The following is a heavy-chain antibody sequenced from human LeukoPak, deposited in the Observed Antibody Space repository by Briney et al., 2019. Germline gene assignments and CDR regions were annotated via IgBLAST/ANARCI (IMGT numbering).Heavy chain of an antibody. D-gene: IGHD3/OR15-3a*01. CDR2: ISNSSSDT. CDR1: GFTFSSYS. V-gene: IGHV3-21*01. J-gene: IGHJ6*04. CDR3: ARDLVGLAIIMSQDYYYGMDV. Sequence: KPGGSLRLSCAASGFTFSSYSMNWVRQAPGKGLEWVSSISNSSSDTYYADSVKGRFTISRDNAKNSLYLQMNSLRAEDTAVYYCARDLVGLAIIMSQDYYYGMDVWGKGTTVTVSS.